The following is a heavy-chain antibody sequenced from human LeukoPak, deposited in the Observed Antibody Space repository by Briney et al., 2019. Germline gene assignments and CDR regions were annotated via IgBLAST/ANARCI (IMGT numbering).Heavy chain of an antibody. CDR3: ARVYYYDSSGYSFDY. V-gene: IGHV4-34*01. CDR1: GGSFSGYY. Sequence: SETLSLTCAVYGGSFSGYYWSWIRQPPGKGLEWIGEINHSGSTNYNPSLKSRVTISVDTSKNQFSLKLSSVTAAGTAVYYCARVYYYDSSGYSFDYWGQGTLVTVSS. CDR2: INHSGST. J-gene: IGHJ4*02. D-gene: IGHD3-22*01.